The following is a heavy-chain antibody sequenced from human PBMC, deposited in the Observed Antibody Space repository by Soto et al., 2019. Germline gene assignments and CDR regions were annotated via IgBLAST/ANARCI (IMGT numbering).Heavy chain of an antibody. J-gene: IGHJ5*02. Sequence: PGGSLSLSCSASGFTFSMFSMHWVRQAQGKGLEYVSGISSNGDSTYYADSVKGRFTISRDNSKNTLYLQMSSLRAADTAVYYCVHPRSTVQIPPTWGQGTLVTVSS. D-gene: IGHD4-17*01. CDR3: VHPRSTVQIPPT. CDR2: ISSNGDST. CDR1: GFTFSMFS. V-gene: IGHV3-64D*06.